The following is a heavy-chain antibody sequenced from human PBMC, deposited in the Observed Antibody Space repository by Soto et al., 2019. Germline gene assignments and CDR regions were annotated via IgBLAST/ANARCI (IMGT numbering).Heavy chain of an antibody. J-gene: IGHJ6*02. CDR2: ISTYNGDT. CDR3: AREGGYYYYYYGLDV. V-gene: IGHV1-18*01. Sequence: RPSVKVSCKASGYTFTRSGISWVRQAPGQGLEWMGWISTYNGDTNYAQKFQGRVTITADESTSTAYMELSSLRSEDTAVYYCAREGGYYYYYYGLDVWGQGTTVTVSS. CDR1: GYTFTRSG. D-gene: IGHD2-15*01.